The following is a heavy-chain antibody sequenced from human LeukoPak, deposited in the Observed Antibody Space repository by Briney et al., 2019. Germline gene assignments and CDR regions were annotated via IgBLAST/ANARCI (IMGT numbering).Heavy chain of an antibody. V-gene: IGHV3-33*01. CDR1: GFTFSSYG. Sequence: GGSLRLCCVASGFTFSSYGMHWGRQAPGKGLEWVAVIWYDGSNKYYADSVKGRFTISRDNSKNTLYLQMNSLRAEDTAVYYCARDALFDPWGQGTLVTVSS. J-gene: IGHJ5*02. CDR3: ARDALFDP. CDR2: IWYDGSNK.